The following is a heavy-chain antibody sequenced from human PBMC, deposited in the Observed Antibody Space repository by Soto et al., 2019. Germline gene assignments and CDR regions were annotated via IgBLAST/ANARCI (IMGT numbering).Heavy chain of an antibody. Sequence: GGSLRLSCATSGFTFRDYYFSWIRQAPGKGLEWISYISHSGKTIYYADSVKGRFTISRDDAKNTMYLQMNSLRAEDTAMYYCTRRDSGAFDVWGHGTMVTVSS. CDR1: GFTFRDYY. CDR3: TRRDSGAFDV. V-gene: IGHV3-11*01. CDR2: ISHSGKTI. J-gene: IGHJ3*01.